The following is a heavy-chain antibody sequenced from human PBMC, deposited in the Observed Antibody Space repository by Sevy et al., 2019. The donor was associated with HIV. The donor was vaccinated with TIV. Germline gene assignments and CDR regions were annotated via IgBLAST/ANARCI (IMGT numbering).Heavy chain of an antibody. Sequence: GGSLRLSCAASGFTFRTFAMSWVRQAPGKGLQWVSSISDTGTSTYYADSVEGRFTISRVNSKKTLYLQMNSLRAEDTALYYCAKYAGDFPHFDYWGQGTLVTVSS. CDR1: GFTFRTFA. CDR3: AKYAGDFPHFDY. CDR2: ISDTGTST. D-gene: IGHD7-27*01. J-gene: IGHJ4*02. V-gene: IGHV3-23*01.